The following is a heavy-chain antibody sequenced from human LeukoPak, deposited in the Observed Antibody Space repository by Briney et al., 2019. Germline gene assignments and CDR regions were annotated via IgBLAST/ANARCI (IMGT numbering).Heavy chain of an antibody. V-gene: IGHV1-3*01. J-gene: IGHJ6*03. CDR2: INADNGNT. D-gene: IGHD4-17*01. CDR3: ARDRDYGFYYYMDV. CDR1: GYTFTSYP. Sequence: ASVKVSCKAFGYTFTSYPMHWVRQAPGQRLEWMGWINADNGNTKYSQKFQGRVTITRDTSASTAYMELSSLRSEDTAVYYCARDRDYGFYYYMDVWGKGTTVTVSS.